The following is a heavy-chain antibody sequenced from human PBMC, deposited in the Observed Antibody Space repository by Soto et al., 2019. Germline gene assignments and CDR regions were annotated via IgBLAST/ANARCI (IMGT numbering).Heavy chain of an antibody. V-gene: IGHV3-9*01. CDR1: GFTFDDYA. Sequence: EVQLVESGGGLVQPGRSLRLSCAASGFTFDDYAMHWVRQAPGKGLEWVSGISWNSGSIGYADSVKGRFTISRDNAKNSLYLQMNSLRADDTALYYCAKDPAVAGIAGYFDYWGQGTLVTVSS. CDR2: ISWNSGSI. J-gene: IGHJ4*02. D-gene: IGHD6-19*01. CDR3: AKDPAVAGIAGYFDY.